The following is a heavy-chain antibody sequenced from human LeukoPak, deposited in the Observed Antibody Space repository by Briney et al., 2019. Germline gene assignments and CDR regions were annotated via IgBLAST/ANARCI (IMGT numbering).Heavy chain of an antibody. D-gene: IGHD2-15*01. V-gene: IGHV3-23*01. CDR2: ISGSGNST. CDR1: GLTFSGSA. J-gene: IGHJ4*02. CDR3: AKVLVLVSTNRYYFDY. Sequence: PGGSLRLSCAASGLTFSGSAMSWVRQAPGKGLEWVSLISGSGNSTYYADSVKGRFTISRDNSKNTLYLQMNSLRAEDTAVYYCAKVLVLVSTNRYYFDYWAREPWSPSPQ.